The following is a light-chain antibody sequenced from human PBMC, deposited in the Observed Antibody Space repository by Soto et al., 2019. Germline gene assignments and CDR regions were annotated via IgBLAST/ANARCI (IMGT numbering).Light chain of an antibody. Sequence: QSVLTQPASVSGSPGQSITISCTGTSSDVGSYNLVSWYQQHPGKAPKLMIYEGSKRPSGVSNRFSGSKSGNTASLTISGLQAEDEADYYCQSYDSSLSGYVFGPGTKVTV. CDR2: EGS. CDR3: QSYDSSLSGYV. J-gene: IGLJ1*01. V-gene: IGLV2-14*02. CDR1: SSDVGSYNL.